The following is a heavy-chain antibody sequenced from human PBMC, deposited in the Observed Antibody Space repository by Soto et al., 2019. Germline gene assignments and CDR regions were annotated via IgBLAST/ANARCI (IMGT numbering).Heavy chain of an antibody. V-gene: IGHV3-23*01. D-gene: IGHD1-26*01. CDR3: AGGGSGSYLRTLY. Sequence: PGRSLRLSCAASGFTFSSYALSWVRQAPGTGLEWVSAISGSGGSTYYADSVKGRFTISRDNSKNTLYLQMNSLRAEDTAVYYCAGGGSGSYLRTLYWGQGTLVTVSS. CDR2: ISGSGGST. CDR1: GFTFSSYA. J-gene: IGHJ4*02.